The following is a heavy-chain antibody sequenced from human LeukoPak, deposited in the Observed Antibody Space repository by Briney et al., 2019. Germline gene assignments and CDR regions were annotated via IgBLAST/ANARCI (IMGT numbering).Heavy chain of an antibody. CDR2: IIPIFGTA. D-gene: IGHD3-22*01. Sequence: SVKVSCKASGGTFSSYSISWVRQAPGQGLEGMGAIIPIFGTANYAQKFQGRVTITTDESTSTAYMELSSLRSEDTAVYYCARDGYDSSGYYPRFDYWGQGTLVTVSS. J-gene: IGHJ4*02. CDR3: ARDGYDSSGYYPRFDY. V-gene: IGHV1-69*05. CDR1: GGTFSSYS.